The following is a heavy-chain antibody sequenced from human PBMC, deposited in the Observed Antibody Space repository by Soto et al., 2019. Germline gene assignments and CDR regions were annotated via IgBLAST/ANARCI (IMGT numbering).Heavy chain of an antibody. D-gene: IGHD6-6*01. CDR3: ARGARPNQAPDY. V-gene: IGHV6-1*01. CDR1: GGSVSSNIAA. Sequence: SQTRSVTCAISGGSVSSNIAAWNSIRQSPSRGLEWLGRTYYRSKWYNDYAVSVKSRITINPDTSKNQFSLQLNSVTPEDTAVYYCARGARPNQAPDYWGQGTLVTV. CDR2: TYYRSKWYN. J-gene: IGHJ4*02.